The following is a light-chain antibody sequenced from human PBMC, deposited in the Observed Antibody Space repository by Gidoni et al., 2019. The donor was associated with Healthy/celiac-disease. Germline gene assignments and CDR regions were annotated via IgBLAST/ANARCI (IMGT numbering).Light chain of an antibody. CDR1: SSNIGAGYD. J-gene: IGLJ2*01. Sequence: SVLTPPPSVSGAPGQRVTISCTGSSSNIGAGYDVHWYQQLPGTAPKLLIYGNSNRPSGVPDRFSGSKSGTSASLAITGLQAEDEADYYCQSYDSSLSGSDVVFGGGTKLTVL. V-gene: IGLV1-40*01. CDR2: GNS. CDR3: QSYDSSLSGSDVV.